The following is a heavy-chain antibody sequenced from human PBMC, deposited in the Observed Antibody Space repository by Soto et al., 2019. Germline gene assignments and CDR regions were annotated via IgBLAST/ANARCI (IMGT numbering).Heavy chain of an antibody. CDR1: GFTFSSYG. CDR3: AKDDRLYSNYGFRAFDY. Sequence: GGSLRLSCAASGFTFSSYGMHWVRQAPGKGLEWVAVISYDGSNKYYVDSVKGRFTISRDNSKNTLYLQMNSLRAEDTAVYYCAKDDRLYSNYGFRAFDYWGQGTLVTVSS. D-gene: IGHD4-4*01. CDR2: ISYDGSNK. V-gene: IGHV3-30*18. J-gene: IGHJ4*02.